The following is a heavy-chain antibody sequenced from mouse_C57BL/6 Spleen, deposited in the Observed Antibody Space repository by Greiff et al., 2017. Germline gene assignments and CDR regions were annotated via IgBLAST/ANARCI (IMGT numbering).Heavy chain of an antibody. CDR1: GFTFSDYG. CDR3: APGEFAY. J-gene: IGHJ3*01. CDR2: ISSGSSTI. V-gene: IGHV5-17*01. Sequence: EVKLMESGGGLVKPGGSLKLSCAASGFTFSDYGMHWVRQAPEKGLEWVAYISSGSSTIYYADTVKGRFTISRDNAKNTLCLQMTSLRSEDTAMYYCAPGEFAYWGQGTLVTVSA.